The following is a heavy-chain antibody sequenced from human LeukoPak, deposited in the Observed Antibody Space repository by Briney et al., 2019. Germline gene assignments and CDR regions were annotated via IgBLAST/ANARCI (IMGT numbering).Heavy chain of an antibody. J-gene: IGHJ3*02. CDR1: GYIFTSYF. D-gene: IGHD3-9*01. CDR3: ARDHYDILTGYGTGDAFDI. CDR2: INPSGSGT. Sequence: GPVKVSCKASGYIFTSYFMHWVRQAPGQGLEWMGLINPSGSGTTYAQKFQGRVTMTRDRSTSTVYMELSSLRSEDTAVYYCARDHYDILTGYGTGDAFDIWGQGTMVTVSS. V-gene: IGHV1-46*01.